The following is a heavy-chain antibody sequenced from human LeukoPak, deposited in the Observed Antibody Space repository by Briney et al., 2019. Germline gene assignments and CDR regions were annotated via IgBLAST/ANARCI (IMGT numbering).Heavy chain of an antibody. Sequence: HPGGSLRLSCAASGFTVSSNYMSWVRQAPGKGLEWVALIYSGGSTYYADFVKGRFTISRDNSKNTLYLQMSSLRAEDTAVYYCAGFSHKGVWGQGTTVTVSS. CDR2: IYSGGST. J-gene: IGHJ6*02. CDR1: GFTVSSNY. CDR3: AGFSHKGV. V-gene: IGHV3-66*01.